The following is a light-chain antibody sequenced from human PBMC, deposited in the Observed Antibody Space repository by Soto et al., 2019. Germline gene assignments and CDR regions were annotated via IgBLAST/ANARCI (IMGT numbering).Light chain of an antibody. J-gene: IGKJ1*01. V-gene: IGKV1-5*01. CDR2: DAS. CDR3: QQYNSYPWT. Sequence: DIQMTQSPSTLPASVGDRVTIACRASQSISNWLAWYQQKPGKAPKLLMYDASSLHSGVPSRFSGSGSGTEFTLTISSLQPDDFATFYCQQYNSYPWTFGQGTKVDIK. CDR1: QSISNW.